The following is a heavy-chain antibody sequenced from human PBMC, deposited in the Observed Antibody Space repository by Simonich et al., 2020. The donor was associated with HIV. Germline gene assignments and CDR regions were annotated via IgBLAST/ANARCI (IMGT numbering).Heavy chain of an antibody. CDR2: INHSGST. Sequence: QVQLQQWGAGLLKPSETLSLTCAVYGGSFSGYYWSWIRQPPGKGLEWIGEINHSGSTNYNPSLKSLVTISVDTSKNQFSLKLSSVTAADTAVYYCARGFYQRLYYFDYCGQGTLVTVSS. V-gene: IGHV4-34*01. CDR3: ARGFYQRLYYFDY. CDR1: GGSFSGYY. D-gene: IGHD2-2*01. J-gene: IGHJ4*02.